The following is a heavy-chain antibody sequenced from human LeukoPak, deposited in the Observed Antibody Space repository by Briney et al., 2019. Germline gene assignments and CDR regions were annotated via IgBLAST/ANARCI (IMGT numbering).Heavy chain of an antibody. D-gene: IGHD3-22*01. V-gene: IGHV1-18*01. CDR2: ISGYNGNT. J-gene: IGHJ5*02. Sequence: GASVKVSCKASGYTFTSYGISWVRQAPGQGLEWMGWISGYNGNTDYAQNLQGRVTMTTDTSTSTAYMELRSLRSDDTAVYYCARAQYYDSSGYQGWFDPWGQGTLVTVSS. CDR1: GYTFTSYG. CDR3: ARAQYYDSSGYQGWFDP.